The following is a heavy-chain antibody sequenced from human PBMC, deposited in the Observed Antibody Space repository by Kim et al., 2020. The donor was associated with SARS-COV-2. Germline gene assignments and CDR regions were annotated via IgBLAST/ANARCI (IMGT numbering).Heavy chain of an antibody. Sequence: WGSLRLSCAASGFTFSSYAMHWVRQAPGKGLEWVAVISYDGSNKYYVDSVKGRFTISRDNSKNTLYLQMDSLRAEDTAVYYCARDSYGMDVWGQGTTVTVSS. CDR3: ARDSYGMDV. CDR2: ISYDGSNK. V-gene: IGHV3-30*04. CDR1: GFTFSSYA. J-gene: IGHJ6*02.